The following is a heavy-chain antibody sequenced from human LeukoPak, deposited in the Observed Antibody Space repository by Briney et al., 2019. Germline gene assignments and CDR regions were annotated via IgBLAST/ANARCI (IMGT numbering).Heavy chain of an antibody. CDR3: GRGNYMDV. Sequence: SETLSLTCTVSGGSISSGDYFWSWIRQPPGKGLEWIGYIYYSGSTNYNPSLKSRVTISVDTSKNQFSLRLSSVTAADTAVYYCGRGNYMDVWGKGTRVTVSS. J-gene: IGHJ6*03. V-gene: IGHV4-61*08. CDR2: IYYSGST. CDR1: GGSISSGDYF.